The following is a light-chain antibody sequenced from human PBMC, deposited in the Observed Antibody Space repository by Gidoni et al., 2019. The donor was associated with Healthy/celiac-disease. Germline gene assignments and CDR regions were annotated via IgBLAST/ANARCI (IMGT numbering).Light chain of an antibody. J-gene: IGKJ4*01. V-gene: IGKV1-5*03. Sequence: DIQMTQSPSTLSASVGDRVTITCRASQSIDSWLAWYQQKPGRAPNLLIYRSSNLESGVPSRFSGSGAGTEFTLTISSLQPDDFATYYCQQYKSYPLTFGGXTKVEI. CDR2: RSS. CDR3: QQYKSYPLT. CDR1: QSIDSW.